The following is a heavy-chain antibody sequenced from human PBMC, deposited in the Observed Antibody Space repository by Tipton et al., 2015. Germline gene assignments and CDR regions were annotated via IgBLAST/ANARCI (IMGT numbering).Heavy chain of an antibody. CDR3: ARDLEHGMDV. CDR1: GGSVSTSNYY. V-gene: IGHV4-61*01. CDR2: ISYSGST. D-gene: IGHD5-24*01. Sequence: TLSLTCTVSGGSVSTSNYYWGWIRQSRGKGLEWIGYISYSGSTHYNPSIKRLVTISLDTSKNRFSLTLNSVTAADTAVYYCARDLEHGMDVWGQGTTVTVSS. J-gene: IGHJ6*02.